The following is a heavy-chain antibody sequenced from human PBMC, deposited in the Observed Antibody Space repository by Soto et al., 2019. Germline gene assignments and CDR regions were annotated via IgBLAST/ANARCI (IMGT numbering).Heavy chain of an antibody. CDR1: GFTFSSYG. CDR2: IWYDGSNK. CDR3: ARDVGSCSSTSCYLYYYYGMDV. Sequence: QVQLVESGGGVVQPGRSLRLSCAASGFTFSSYGMHWVRQAPGKGLEWVAVIWYDGSNKYYADSVKGRFTISRDNSKNTLYLQMNRLRDEDTAVYYCARDVGSCSSTSCYLYYYYGMDVWGQGTTVTVSS. D-gene: IGHD2-2*01. V-gene: IGHV3-33*01. J-gene: IGHJ6*02.